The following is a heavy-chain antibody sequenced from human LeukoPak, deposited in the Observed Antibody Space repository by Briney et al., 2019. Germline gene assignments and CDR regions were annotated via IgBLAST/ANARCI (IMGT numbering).Heavy chain of an antibody. Sequence: SETLSLTCTVSGGSISSSIYYWGWIRQPPGKGLEWIGSIYYSGSTYYNPSLKSRVTISVDTSKNRFSLKLSSVTAADTAVHYCARHGSGGSYYSPPHHHFDYWGQGTLVTVSS. V-gene: IGHV4-39*01. J-gene: IGHJ4*02. D-gene: IGHD1-26*01. CDR2: IYYSGST. CDR3: ARHGSGGSYYSPPHHHFDY. CDR1: GGSISSSIYY.